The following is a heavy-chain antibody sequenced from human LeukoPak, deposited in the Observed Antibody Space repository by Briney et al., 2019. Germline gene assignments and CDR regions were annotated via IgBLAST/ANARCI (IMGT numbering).Heavy chain of an antibody. D-gene: IGHD2-2*02. J-gene: IGHJ3*02. CDR2: IIPILGIA. Sequence: PGASVKASCKASGGTFSSYTISWVRQAPGQGLEWVGRIIPILGIANYAQKFQGRVTITADKSTSTAYMELSSLRSEDTAVYYCACYCSSTSCYTGLDAFDIWGQGTMVTVSS. CDR3: ACYCSSTSCYTGLDAFDI. CDR1: GGTFSSYT. V-gene: IGHV1-69*02.